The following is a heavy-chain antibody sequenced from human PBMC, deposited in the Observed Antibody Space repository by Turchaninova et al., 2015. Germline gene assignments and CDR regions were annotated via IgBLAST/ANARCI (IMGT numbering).Heavy chain of an antibody. J-gene: IGHJ4*02. CDR2: ITSCSSYI. V-gene: IGHV3-21*06. Sequence: ESGGGLVKPGGSLRLSCTASVFSFNTHTMYWVRQAPWKGLKWISSITSCSSYIYYADSLKGRFTISRDNAKNSLYLQMNSLCAEDTAVYYCARDDYGDYGSYWGQGTLVTVSS. CDR1: VFSFNTHT. CDR3: ARDDYGDYGSY. D-gene: IGHD4-17*01.